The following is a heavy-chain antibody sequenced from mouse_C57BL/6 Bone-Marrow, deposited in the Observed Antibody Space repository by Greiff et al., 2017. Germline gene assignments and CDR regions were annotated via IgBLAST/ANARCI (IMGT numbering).Heavy chain of an antibody. CDR2: INPSSGYT. J-gene: IGHJ1*03. Sequence: QVQLQQSGAELARPGASVKMSCKASGYTFPSYTMHWVKPRPGQGLEWIGYINPSSGYTKYNQKFKDKATLTADKSSSTAYMQLSSLTSEDSAVYYCARSITTVVARYFDVWGTGTTVTVSS. CDR3: ARSITTVVARYFDV. D-gene: IGHD1-1*01. V-gene: IGHV1-4*01. CDR1: GYTFPSYT.